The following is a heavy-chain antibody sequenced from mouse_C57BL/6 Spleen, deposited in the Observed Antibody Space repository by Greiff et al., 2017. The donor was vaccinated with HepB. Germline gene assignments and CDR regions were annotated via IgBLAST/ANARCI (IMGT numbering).Heavy chain of an antibody. J-gene: IGHJ4*01. Sequence: EVKLQESGPGLVKPSQSLSLTCSVTGYSITSGYYWNWIRQFPGNKLEWMGYISYDGSNNYNPSLKNRISITRDTSKNQFFLKLNSVTTEDTATYYCARSPIYYGNGAMDYWGQGTSVTVSS. CDR3: ARSPIYYGNGAMDY. CDR1: GYSITSGYY. CDR2: ISYDGSN. D-gene: IGHD2-1*01. V-gene: IGHV3-6*01.